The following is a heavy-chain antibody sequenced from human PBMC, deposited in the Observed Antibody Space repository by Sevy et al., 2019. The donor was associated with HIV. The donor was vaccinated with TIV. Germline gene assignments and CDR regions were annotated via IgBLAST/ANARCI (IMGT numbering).Heavy chain of an antibody. CDR2: FSFGCGKI. D-gene: IGHD2-8*01. CDR1: GFAFSKYS. Sequence: GGSLRLSCAASGFAFSKYSMSWIRQTPGKGLEWVSTFSFGCGKINYADTVKGRFTISRDDSRNTFYLQMNSLRAEDTAIYYCAREGCTKPHDYWGQGTVVTVSS. J-gene: IGHJ4*02. V-gene: IGHV3-23*01. CDR3: AREGCTKPHDY.